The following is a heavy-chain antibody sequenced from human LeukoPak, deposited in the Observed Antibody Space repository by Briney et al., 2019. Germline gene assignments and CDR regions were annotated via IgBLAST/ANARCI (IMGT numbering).Heavy chain of an antibody. CDR3: AREEVRLGSAFDI. D-gene: IGHD6-19*01. CDR2: IIPIFGTA. CDR1: GYTFTSYG. Sequence: GASVKVSCKASGYTFTSYGISWVRQAPGQGLEWMGRIIPIFGTANYAQKFQGRVTITTDESTSTAYMELSSLRSEDTAVYYCAREEVRLGSAFDIWGQGTMVTVSS. J-gene: IGHJ3*02. V-gene: IGHV1-69*05.